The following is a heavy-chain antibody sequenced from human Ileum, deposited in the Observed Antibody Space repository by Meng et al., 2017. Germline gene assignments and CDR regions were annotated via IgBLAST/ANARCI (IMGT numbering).Heavy chain of an antibody. J-gene: IGHJ5*02. CDR1: GGAFSSSG. D-gene: IGHD2-15*01. CDR3: ARDCSGGGCFDP. CDR2: IIPILNAS. V-gene: IGHV1-69*10. Sequence: QVQLVQSGAEVKYPGSSVTLSCNASGGAFSSSGIGWLRQAPGRGLEWMGGIIPILNASTYAQNFKGRVTLSADMATTTVYMELSSLTSDDTAVYFCARDCSGGGCFDPWGQGTLVTVSS.